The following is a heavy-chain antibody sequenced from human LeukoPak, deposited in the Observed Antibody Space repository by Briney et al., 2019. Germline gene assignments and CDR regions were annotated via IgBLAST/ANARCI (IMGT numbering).Heavy chain of an antibody. CDR2: IYGSGST. V-gene: IGHV4-59*08. D-gene: IGHD6-19*01. CDR3: ARNVGWYSHDS. Sequence: SETLSLTCTVSGDSLSSHYWSWIRQPPGKGLEWIGYIYGSGSTLYDPSLRSRVTISEDTSKNQFSLKLTSVTAADMAVYYCARNVGWYSHDSWGQGTLVTVSS. J-gene: IGHJ4*02. CDR1: GDSLSSHY.